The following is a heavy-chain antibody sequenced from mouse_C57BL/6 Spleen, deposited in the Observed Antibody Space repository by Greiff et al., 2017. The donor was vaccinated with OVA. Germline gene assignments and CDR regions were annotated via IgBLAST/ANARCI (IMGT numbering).Heavy chain of an antibody. CDR3: AKRGDYDYGYAMDY. J-gene: IGHJ4*01. Sequence: QVQLQQSGPGLVQPSQSLSITCTVSGFSLTSYGVHWVRQSPGKGLEWLGVIWRGGSTDYTAAFMSRLSITKDNSKSQVFFKMNSLQADDTALYYCAKRGDYDYGYAMDYWGQVTSVTVSS. CDR1: GFSLTSYG. D-gene: IGHD2-4*01. CDR2: IWRGGST. V-gene: IGHV2-5*01.